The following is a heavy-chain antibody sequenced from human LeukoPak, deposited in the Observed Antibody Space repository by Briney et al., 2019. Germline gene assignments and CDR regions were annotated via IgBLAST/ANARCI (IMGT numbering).Heavy chain of an antibody. J-gene: IGHJ3*02. CDR2: ISSSSSYI. Sequence: GGSLRLSCAASGFTFSSYSVNWVRQAPGKGLEWVSSISSSSSYIYYADSVKGRFTISRDNAKNSLYLQMNSLRAEDTAVYYCARDRRLGMDHDAFDIWGQGTMVTVSS. CDR1: GFTFSSYS. V-gene: IGHV3-21*01. CDR3: ARDRRLGMDHDAFDI. D-gene: IGHD6-25*01.